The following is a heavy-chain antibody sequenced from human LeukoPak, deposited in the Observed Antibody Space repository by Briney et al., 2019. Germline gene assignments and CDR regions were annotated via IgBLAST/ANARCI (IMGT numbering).Heavy chain of an antibody. J-gene: IGHJ4*02. D-gene: IGHD6-13*01. CDR3: ARVGRIAAAGSDPYYFDY. Sequence: SETLSHTRSVPGGSISSYYWSWIRQPAGKGLEWIGRIYTSGSTNYNPSLKSRVTISVDKSKNQFSLKLSSVTAADTAVYYCARVGRIAAAGSDPYYFDYWGQGTLVTVSS. V-gene: IGHV4-4*07. CDR1: GGSISSYY. CDR2: IYTSGST.